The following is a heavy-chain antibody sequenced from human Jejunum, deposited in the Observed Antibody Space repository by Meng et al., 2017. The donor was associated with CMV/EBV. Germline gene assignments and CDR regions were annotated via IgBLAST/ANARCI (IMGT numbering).Heavy chain of an antibody. V-gene: IGHV3-66*01. Sequence: VQLVESGGDLVQPGGFLRLSCAASGFTVSTNYMSWVRQAPGKGLEWVSALYSGGNTYYADSVKGRFTLSRDNSKNTLHLQMSSLGVEDTAVYYCASGYIEGHHLGYWGQGTLVTVSS. CDR1: GFTVSTNY. CDR3: ASGYIEGHHLGY. CDR2: LYSGGNT. D-gene: IGHD6-13*01. J-gene: IGHJ4*02.